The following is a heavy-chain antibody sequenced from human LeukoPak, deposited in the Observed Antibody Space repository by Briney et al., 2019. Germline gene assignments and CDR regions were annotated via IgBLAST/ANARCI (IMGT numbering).Heavy chain of an antibody. Sequence: GGSLRLSCAASGFTFSSFWMSWVRQAPGKGLEWVANIKKDGSQKYYVDSVEGRFTISRDNAKNSLYLQMDSLRVDDTAVYYCTRVFGGYDVSDYWGQGALVTVSS. CDR1: GFTFSSFW. J-gene: IGHJ4*02. CDR3: TRVFGGYDVSDY. D-gene: IGHD3-3*01. V-gene: IGHV3-7*03. CDR2: IKKDGSQK.